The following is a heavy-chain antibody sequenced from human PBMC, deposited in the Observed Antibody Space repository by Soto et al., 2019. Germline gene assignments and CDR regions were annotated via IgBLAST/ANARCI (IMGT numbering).Heavy chain of an antibody. D-gene: IGHD3-3*01. Sequence: SETRSLTCTVSGGSISSGGYYWSWIRQHPGKGQEWIGYIYYSGSTYYNPSLKSRVTISVDTSKNQFSLKLSSVTAADTAVYYCAGGPVLRFLEPFLNYYYMDVWGKGTTVTVSS. J-gene: IGHJ6*03. CDR3: AGGPVLRFLEPFLNYYYMDV. V-gene: IGHV4-31*03. CDR2: IYYSGST. CDR1: GGSISSGGYY.